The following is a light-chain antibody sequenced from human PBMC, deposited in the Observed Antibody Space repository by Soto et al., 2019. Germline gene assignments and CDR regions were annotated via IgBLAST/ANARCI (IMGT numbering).Light chain of an antibody. CDR2: SNN. V-gene: IGLV1-40*01. J-gene: IGLJ1*01. Sequence: QSLLTQPASVSGSPGQTVTISCTRSSSSIGAGCDVHWYQQLPGIAPKLLIYSNNIRPSGVPDRFSGSKSGTSASLAITGLQAEDEADYYCQSCDTSLTTSVFGTGTKVTVL. CDR1: SSSIGAGCD. CDR3: QSCDTSLTTSV.